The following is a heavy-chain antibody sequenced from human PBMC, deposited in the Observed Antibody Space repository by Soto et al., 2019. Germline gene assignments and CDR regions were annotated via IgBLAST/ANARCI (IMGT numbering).Heavy chain of an antibody. J-gene: IGHJ6*02. D-gene: IGHD3-10*01. CDR2: INHSGST. V-gene: IGHV4-34*01. CDR1: CGSFSGSY. CDR3: AREQETSLRYGSGSYYNISLRVYYYGMDV. Sequence: SETLSLTCAVYCGSFSGSYWSWIRQPPRKGLEWIGEINHSGSTNYNPSLKSRVTISVDTSKNQFSLKLSSVTAADTAVYYCAREQETSLRYGSGSYYNISLRVYYYGMDVWGQGTTVT.